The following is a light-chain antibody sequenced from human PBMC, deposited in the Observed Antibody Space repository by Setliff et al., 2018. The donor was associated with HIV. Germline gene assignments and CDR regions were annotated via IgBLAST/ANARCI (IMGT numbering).Light chain of an antibody. Sequence: QSVLTQPASVSGSPGQSITIPCTGTSSDLGGYNYVSWYQQHPGKAPKLMISDVSNRPSGVSNRFSGSKSGNTASLTISGLQAEDEADYYCSSYISRTPLYVFGTGTKVTVL. V-gene: IGLV2-14*03. CDR3: SSYISRTPLYV. J-gene: IGLJ1*01. CDR1: SSDLGGYNY. CDR2: DVS.